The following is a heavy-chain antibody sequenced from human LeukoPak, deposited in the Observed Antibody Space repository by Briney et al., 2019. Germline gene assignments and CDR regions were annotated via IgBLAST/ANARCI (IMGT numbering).Heavy chain of an antibody. CDR3: ARGGDCSGGSCYYYYYYMDV. J-gene: IGHJ6*03. Sequence: SETLSLTCTVSGGSISNYYWSWIRQPPGKGLEWIGYIYYSGSTNYNPSLKSRVTISVDTSKNQFSLKLSSVTAADTAVYYCARGGDCSGGSCYYYYYYMDVWGKGTTVTVSS. CDR2: IYYSGST. D-gene: IGHD2-15*01. CDR1: GGSISNYY. V-gene: IGHV4-59*01.